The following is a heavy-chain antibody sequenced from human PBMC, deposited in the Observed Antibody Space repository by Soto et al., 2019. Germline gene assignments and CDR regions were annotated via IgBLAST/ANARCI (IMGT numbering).Heavy chain of an antibody. Sequence: SETLSLTCTVSGGSISSYYWSWIRQHPGKGLEWIGYIYYSGSTYYNPSLKSRVTISVDTSKNQFSLKLSSVTAADTAVYYCARSRPYCSSTSCYDYWGQGTLVTVSS. V-gene: IGHV4-59*06. D-gene: IGHD2-2*01. CDR2: IYYSGST. CDR1: GGSISSYY. J-gene: IGHJ4*02. CDR3: ARSRPYCSSTSCYDY.